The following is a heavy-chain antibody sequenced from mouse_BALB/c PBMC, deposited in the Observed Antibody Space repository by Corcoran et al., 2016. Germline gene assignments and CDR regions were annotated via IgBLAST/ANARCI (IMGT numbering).Heavy chain of an antibody. V-gene: IGHV1S136*01. Sequence: EVQLQQTGPELVKPGASVKMSCKASGYTFTSDDMHWVKQKPGQGLEWIGYINPYNDGTKYNEKFKGKATLTSDKSSSTAYMELSSLTSEDSAVYYCAREGPAYAMDYWGQGTSVTVSS. CDR3: AREGPAYAMDY. CDR1: GYTFTSDD. J-gene: IGHJ4*01. CDR2: INPYNDGT. D-gene: IGHD3-3*01.